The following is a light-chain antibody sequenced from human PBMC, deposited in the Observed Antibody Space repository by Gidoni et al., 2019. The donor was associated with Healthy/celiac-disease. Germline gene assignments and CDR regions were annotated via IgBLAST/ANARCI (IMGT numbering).Light chain of an antibody. CDR3: QQYDSTPIT. V-gene: IGKV4-1*01. J-gene: IGKJ5*01. CDR1: QSVLYSSNNKNY. Sequence: DIVLTQSPDSLAVSLGERATINCKSSQSVLYSSNNKNYLAWYQQKPGQPPKLLIYGASTRESGVPDRVRGSGSGTDFTLTISSLQDEDVAVYYCQQYDSTPITFGQGTRLEIK. CDR2: GAS.